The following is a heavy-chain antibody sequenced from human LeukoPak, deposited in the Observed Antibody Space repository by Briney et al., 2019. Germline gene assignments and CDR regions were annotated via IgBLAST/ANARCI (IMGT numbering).Heavy chain of an antibody. D-gene: IGHD3-16*01. CDR3: VRGSTLRHYQY. CDR1: GGSISSTTYY. CDR2: IYYSGST. V-gene: IGHV4-39*01. Sequence: KPSETLSLTCTVSGGSISSTTYYWGWIRRPPGKGLEWIGSIYYSGSTYYNPSLKSRTTVSVDTSMNQFSLKLSSVTAADTAVYYCVRGSTLRHYQYWGQGTLVTVSS. J-gene: IGHJ4*02.